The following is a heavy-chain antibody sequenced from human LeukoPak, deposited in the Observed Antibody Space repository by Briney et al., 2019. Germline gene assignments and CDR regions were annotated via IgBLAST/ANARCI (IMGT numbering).Heavy chain of an antibody. J-gene: IGHJ4*02. Sequence: PGGSLRLSCTASGFTFDDYGMSWVRQAPGKGLEWVSGINWNGGSTGYADSVKGRLTISRDNAKDTLYLQMNSLRVEDTAVYYCARAPYSSSWTFDYWGQGTLVTVSS. CDR1: GFTFDDYG. CDR2: INWNGGST. D-gene: IGHD6-13*01. V-gene: IGHV3-20*04. CDR3: ARAPYSSSWTFDY.